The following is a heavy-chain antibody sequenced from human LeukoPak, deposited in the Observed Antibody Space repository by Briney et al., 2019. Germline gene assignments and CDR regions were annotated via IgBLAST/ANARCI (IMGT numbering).Heavy chain of an antibody. D-gene: IGHD4-17*01. CDR1: GYTLSSYG. V-gene: IGHV1-18*01. CDR2: ISAYNGHT. Sequence: EASVKVSCKASGYTLSSYGLSWVRQAPGQGLEWMGWISAYNGHTNYAQNLQGRVTMTTDTSTSTAYMELRSLRSDDTAVYYCARDGHMTTVTIGLRYYMDVWGKGTTVTVSS. J-gene: IGHJ6*03. CDR3: ARDGHMTTVTIGLRYYMDV.